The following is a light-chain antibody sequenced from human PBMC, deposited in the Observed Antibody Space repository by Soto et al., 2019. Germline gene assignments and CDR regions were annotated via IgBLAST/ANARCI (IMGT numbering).Light chain of an antibody. CDR3: QQYNIETFT. Sequence: EIVMTQSPATLSVSPGERATLSCRASQSVSSNLAWYQQKPGQAPRLLIYGASTRATGIPARFSGSGSGTEFTLTISSLQSEDFAAYYCQQYNIETFTFGPGTKVDIK. CDR1: QSVSSN. V-gene: IGKV3-15*01. J-gene: IGKJ3*01. CDR2: GAS.